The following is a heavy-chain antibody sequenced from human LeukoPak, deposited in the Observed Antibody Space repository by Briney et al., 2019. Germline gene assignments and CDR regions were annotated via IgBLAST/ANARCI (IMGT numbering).Heavy chain of an antibody. CDR2: INHSGST. CDR1: GGSFSGYY. Sequence: PSETLSLTCAVYGGSFSGYYWSWIRQPPGKGLEWIGEINHSGSTYYNPSLNSRVTISVDTSKNQFSLKLSSVTAADTAVYYCARDIRKGDYDGAFDYWGQGTLVTVSS. CDR3: ARDIRKGDYDGAFDY. V-gene: IGHV4-34*01. J-gene: IGHJ4*02. D-gene: IGHD4-23*01.